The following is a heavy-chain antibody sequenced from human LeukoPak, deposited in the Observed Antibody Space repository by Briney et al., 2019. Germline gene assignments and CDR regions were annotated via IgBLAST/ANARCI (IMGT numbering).Heavy chain of an antibody. D-gene: IGHD2/OR15-2a*01. CDR2: IQHGGTT. CDR1: GFSFGGAW. CDR3: TTVTHFYL. Sequence: GGSLRLSCATSGFSFGGAWLSWVRQAPGKGLEWIGRIQHGGTTHHAAPLSGRFTISRDDSKATLYLHMNNLKTEDTAIYYCTTVTHFYLGGQGILVTVSS. J-gene: IGHJ4*02. V-gene: IGHV3-15*05.